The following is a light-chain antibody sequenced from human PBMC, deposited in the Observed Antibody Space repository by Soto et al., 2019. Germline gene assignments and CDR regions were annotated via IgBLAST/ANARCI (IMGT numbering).Light chain of an antibody. CDR2: GAS. V-gene: IGKV3-20*01. J-gene: IGKJ4*01. Sequence: EIVLTQSPGTLSLSPGERATLSCRASQSVSSSYLAWYQQKPGQAPRLLIYGASSRATGIPDRFSGSGSGTDFTLTISRLEPADFAVYYCQQYGRSPLTFGGGTKVDI. CDR1: QSVSSSY. CDR3: QQYGRSPLT.